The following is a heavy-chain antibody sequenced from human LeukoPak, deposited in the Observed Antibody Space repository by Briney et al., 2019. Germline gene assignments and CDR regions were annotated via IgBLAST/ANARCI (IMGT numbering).Heavy chain of an antibody. V-gene: IGHV4-38-2*02. J-gene: IGHJ5*02. D-gene: IGHD3-10*01. CDR2: IYHSGST. CDR3: ARDDGSGSYVVGP. CDR1: GYSISSGYY. Sequence: SETLSLTCTVSGYSISSGYYWGWIRQPPGKGLEWIGSIYHSGSTYYNPSLKSRVTISVDTSKNQFSLKLSSVTAADTAVYYCARDDGSGSYVVGPWGQGTLVTVSS.